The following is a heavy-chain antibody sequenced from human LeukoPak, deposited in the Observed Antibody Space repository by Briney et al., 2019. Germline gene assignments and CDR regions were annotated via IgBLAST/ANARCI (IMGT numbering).Heavy chain of an antibody. Sequence: SGTLSLTCAVSGDSISDGHWWSWVRQPPGKGLEWIGEIYHSGSTNYKSSLKSRVAISVDTSKNQFSLDLSSVTAADTAVYYCVTSIALAGWGAFGVWSQGTMVTVSS. CDR1: GDSISDGHW. CDR3: VTSIALAGWGAFGV. CDR2: IYHSGST. V-gene: IGHV4-4*02. D-gene: IGHD6-19*01. J-gene: IGHJ3*01.